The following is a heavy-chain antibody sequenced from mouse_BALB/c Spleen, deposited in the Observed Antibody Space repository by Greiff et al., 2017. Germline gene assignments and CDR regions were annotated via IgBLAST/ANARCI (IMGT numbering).Heavy chain of an antibody. J-gene: IGHJ1*01. D-gene: IGHD1-1*01. CDR1: GFTFSSYG. V-gene: IGHV5-6*02. Sequence: DVKLVESGGDLVKPGGSLKLSCAASGFTFSSYGMSWVRQTPDKRLEWVATISSGGSYTYYPDSVKGRFTISRDNAKNTLYLQMSSLKSEDTAMYYCARHCYGSSPYWYFDVWGAGTTVTVSS. CDR2: ISSGGSYT. CDR3: ARHCYGSSPYWYFDV.